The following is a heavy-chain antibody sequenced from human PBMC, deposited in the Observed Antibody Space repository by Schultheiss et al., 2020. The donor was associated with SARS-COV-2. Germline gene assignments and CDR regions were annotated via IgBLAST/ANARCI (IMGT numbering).Heavy chain of an antibody. CDR1: GYTFTSYG. CDR3: ARERVGATRDAFDI. D-gene: IGHD1-26*01. Sequence: ASVKVSCKASGYTFTSYGISWVRQAPGQGLEWMGWISAYNGNTNNEQKLQGRVTMTTDTSTSTAYIVLRSLRSDDTAVYYCARERVGATRDAFDIWGQGTMV. J-gene: IGHJ3*02. CDR2: ISAYNGNT. V-gene: IGHV1-18*01.